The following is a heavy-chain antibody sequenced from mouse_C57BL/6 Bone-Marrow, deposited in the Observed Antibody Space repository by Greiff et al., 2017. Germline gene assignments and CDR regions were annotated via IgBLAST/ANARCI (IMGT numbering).Heavy chain of an antibody. CDR1: GYTFTSYW. CDR2: IYPSDSET. J-gene: IGHJ4*01. D-gene: IGHD1-1*01. V-gene: IGHV1-61*01. Sequence: QVQLQQPGAELVRPGSSVKLSCKASGYTFTSYWMDWVKPRPGQGLEWIGNIYPSDSETHYNQKFKDKATLTVDKSSSTAYMQLSSLTSEDSAVYYCARGITTVVPYYYAMDYWGQGTSVTVSA. CDR3: ARGITTVVPYYYAMDY.